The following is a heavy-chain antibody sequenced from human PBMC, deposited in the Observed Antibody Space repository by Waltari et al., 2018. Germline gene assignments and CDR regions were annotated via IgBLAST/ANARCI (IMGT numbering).Heavy chain of an antibody. CDR3: ARHGYSGGWFDP. CDR2: MFNGGST. V-gene: IGHV4-39*01. D-gene: IGHD4-17*01. Sequence: QLQLQESRPGLVKPSETLSLTCSVPGASISSSSYYWGWTRQPPGKGREWIGSMFNGGSTYYNQSLKSRVTISVETSKNQFSLRLNSVTAADTAIYYCARHGYSGGWFDPWGQGTLVTVSS. CDR1: GASISSSSYY. J-gene: IGHJ5*02.